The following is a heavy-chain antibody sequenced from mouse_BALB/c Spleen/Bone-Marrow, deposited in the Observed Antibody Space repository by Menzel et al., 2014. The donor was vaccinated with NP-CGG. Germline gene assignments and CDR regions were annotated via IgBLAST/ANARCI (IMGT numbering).Heavy chain of an antibody. CDR1: GFTFSSFG. Sequence: EVKLVESGGGLVQPGGSRKLSCAASGFTFSSFGMHWVRQAPEKGLEWVAYISSGSSTIYYADTVKGRFIISRDNPKNTLFLQTTSLRSEDTAMYYCASLTYYTTDYWGQGTSVTVSS. J-gene: IGHJ4*01. CDR2: ISSGSSTI. V-gene: IGHV5-17*02. CDR3: ASLTYYTTDY.